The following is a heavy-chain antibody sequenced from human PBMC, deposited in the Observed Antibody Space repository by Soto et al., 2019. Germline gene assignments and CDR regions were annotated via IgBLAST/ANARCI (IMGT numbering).Heavy chain of an antibody. J-gene: IGHJ4*02. Sequence: GESLKISCKGSGYNFAGYWIAWVRQMPGKGLELMGIIYPSDSDTRYRPSFQGQVTISADKSISSAYLQWSSLRASDTAMYYCARGGVSTRTFDYWRQGTPVTASS. CDR2: IYPSDSDT. V-gene: IGHV5-51*01. CDR3: ARGGVSTRTFDY. CDR1: GYNFAGYW. D-gene: IGHD3-3*01.